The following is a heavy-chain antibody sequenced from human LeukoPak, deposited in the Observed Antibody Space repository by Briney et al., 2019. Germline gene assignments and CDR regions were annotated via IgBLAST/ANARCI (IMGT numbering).Heavy chain of an antibody. J-gene: IGHJ3*02. CDR2: INPSGGST. D-gene: IGHD1-26*01. CDR3: ARIVGGHDAAFDI. CDR1: GYTFTGYY. V-gene: IGHV1-46*01. Sequence: ASVKVSCKASGYTFTGYYMHWVRQAPGQGLEWMGIINPSGGSTSYAQKFQGRVTMTRDTSTSTVYMELSSLRSEDTAVYYCARIVGGHDAAFDIWGQGTMVTVSS.